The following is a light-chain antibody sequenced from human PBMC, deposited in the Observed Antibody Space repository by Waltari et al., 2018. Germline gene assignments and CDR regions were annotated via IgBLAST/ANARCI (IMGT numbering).Light chain of an antibody. J-gene: IGLJ7*01. CDR2: LNSDGSH. V-gene: IGLV4-69*01. CDR1: SGHSNYA. CDR3: QTWTSGFHAV. Sequence: QPVLTQSPSASASLGASVKLTCSLSSGHSNYAIAWHQQRQGRAPQFLMRLNSDGSHTKGDGNPDRFSGSSSGAERYLSISNLQSEDEADYFCQTWTSGFHAVFGGGTRLTVL.